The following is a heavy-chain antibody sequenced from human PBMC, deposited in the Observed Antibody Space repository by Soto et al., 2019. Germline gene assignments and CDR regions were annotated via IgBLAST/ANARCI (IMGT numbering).Heavy chain of an antibody. CDR2: INPNSGGT. Sequence: ASVKVSCKASGYTFTGYYMHWVRQAPGQGLEWMGWINPNSGGTNYAQKFQGRVTMTRDTSISTAYMELSRLRSDDTAVYYCASPGCSSTSCPGYYYYYYGMDVWGQGTTVTVSS. D-gene: IGHD2-2*01. V-gene: IGHV1-2*02. CDR1: GYTFTGYY. J-gene: IGHJ6*02. CDR3: ASPGCSSTSCPGYYYYYYGMDV.